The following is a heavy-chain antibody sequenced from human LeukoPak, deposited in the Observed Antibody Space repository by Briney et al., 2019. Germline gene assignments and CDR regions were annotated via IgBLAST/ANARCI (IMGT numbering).Heavy chain of an antibody. Sequence: QSGGSLRLSCAASGFTFSSYWMSWVRQAPGKGPEWVANIKQDGGEKYYVDSVKGRFTISRDNAKNSLYLQMNSLRAEDTAVYYCAGDAFSRISVFGVVSDAFDIWGQGTMVTVSS. V-gene: IGHV3-7*01. CDR1: GFTFSSYW. CDR3: AGDAFSRISVFGVVSDAFDI. D-gene: IGHD3-3*01. CDR2: IKQDGGEK. J-gene: IGHJ3*02.